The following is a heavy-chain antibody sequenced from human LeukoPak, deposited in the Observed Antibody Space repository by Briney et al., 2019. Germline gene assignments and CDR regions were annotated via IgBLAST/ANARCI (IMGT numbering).Heavy chain of an antibody. V-gene: IGHV3-48*03. J-gene: IGHJ1*01. CDR1: GFTFSSYE. D-gene: IGHD4-23*01. CDR2: ISSSGSTI. CDR3: ASEPYGGNSGGFQH. Sequence: PGGSLRLSCAASGFTFSSYEMNWVRQAPGKGLEWVSYISSSGSTIYYADSVKGRFTISRDNAKNSLYLQMNSLRAEDTAVYYCASEPYGGNSGGFQHWGQGTLVTVSS.